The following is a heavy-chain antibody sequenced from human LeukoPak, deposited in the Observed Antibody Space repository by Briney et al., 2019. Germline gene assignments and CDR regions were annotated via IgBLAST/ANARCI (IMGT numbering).Heavy chain of an antibody. D-gene: IGHD2-2*02. CDR2: ISCSGGST. CDR3: AKGRPPGGCSSTSCYTDPGAFDI. V-gene: IGHV3-23*01. CDR1: GFTFSSYA. Sequence: GGSLRLSCAASGFTFSSYAMSWVRQAPGKGLEWVSAISCSGGSTYYADSVKGRFTISRDNSKNTLYLQMNSLRAEDTAVYYCAKGRPPGGCSSTSCYTDPGAFDIWGQGTMVTVSS. J-gene: IGHJ3*02.